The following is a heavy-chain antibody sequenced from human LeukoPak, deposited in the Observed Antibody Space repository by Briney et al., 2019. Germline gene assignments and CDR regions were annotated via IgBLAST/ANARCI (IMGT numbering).Heavy chain of an antibody. Sequence: GGSLRLSCAACGFNFSTYEFHWVRHARGRGVEGVSYISASGQTIYYADSVRGRFTISRYNPKNSLYLQMNSLGAEDTAVYHCARDRDVDYGNDGFDIWGQGTTVTVSS. CDR1: GFNFSTYE. CDR2: ISASGQTI. CDR3: ARDRDVDYGNDGFDI. D-gene: IGHD4/OR15-4a*01. J-gene: IGHJ3*02. V-gene: IGHV3-48*03.